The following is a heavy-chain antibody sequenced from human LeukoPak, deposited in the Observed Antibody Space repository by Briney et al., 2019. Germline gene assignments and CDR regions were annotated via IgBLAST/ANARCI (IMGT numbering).Heavy chain of an antibody. Sequence: PGGSLRLSCAASGFTFSSYAMSWVRQAPGKGLEWVSAISGSGGSTYYADSVKGRFTISRDNSKNTLYLQMNSLRAEDTAVYYCAKASYDFWSGYYKPALPGFDYWGQGTLVTVSS. CDR3: AKASYDFWSGYYKPALPGFDY. CDR1: GFTFSSYA. V-gene: IGHV3-23*01. J-gene: IGHJ4*02. D-gene: IGHD3-3*01. CDR2: ISGSGGST.